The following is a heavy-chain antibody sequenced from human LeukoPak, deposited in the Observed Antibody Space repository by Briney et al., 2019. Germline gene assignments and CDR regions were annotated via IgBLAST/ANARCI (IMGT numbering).Heavy chain of an antibody. V-gene: IGHV3-23*01. CDR1: GFTFSSYA. CDR3: AKDDGFGTMGFDY. Sequence: GGSLRLSCVASGFTFSSYAMSWVRQAPGKGLEWVSGISGSGSGTYYADSVKGRFTISRDSSKNTLYLQMNSLRAEDTAVYYCAKDDGFGTMGFDYWGQGTLVTVSS. CDR2: ISGSGSGT. J-gene: IGHJ4*02. D-gene: IGHD3-10*01.